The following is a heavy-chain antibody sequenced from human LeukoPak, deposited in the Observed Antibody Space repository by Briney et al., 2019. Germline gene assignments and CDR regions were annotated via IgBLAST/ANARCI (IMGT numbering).Heavy chain of an antibody. CDR1: GFTFSNYG. Sequence: GGSLSLSCAASGFTFSNYGMHWVRQAPGKGLEWVAVIWYDGSKKYYADSVKGRFTISRDNSQNTLYLQMDSLRAEDTAVYYCARDRATRYFDLWGRGTLVTVSS. D-gene: IGHD1-26*01. CDR3: ARDRATRYFDL. J-gene: IGHJ2*01. V-gene: IGHV3-33*01. CDR2: IWYDGSKK.